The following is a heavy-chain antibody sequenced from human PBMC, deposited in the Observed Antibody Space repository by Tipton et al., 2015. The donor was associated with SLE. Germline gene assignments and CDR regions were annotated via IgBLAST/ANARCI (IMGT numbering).Heavy chain of an antibody. J-gene: IGHJ6*03. CDR3: ARGMRDGYYYYYYMDV. V-gene: IGHV4-59*01. CDR1: GGSISSYY. CDR2: IYYSGST. D-gene: IGHD3-10*01. Sequence: LRLSCTVSGGSISSYYWSWIRQPPGKGLEWIGYIYYSGSTNYNPSLKSRVTISADTSKNQFSLKLSSVTAADTAVYYCARGMRDGYYYYYYMDVWGKGTTVTVSS.